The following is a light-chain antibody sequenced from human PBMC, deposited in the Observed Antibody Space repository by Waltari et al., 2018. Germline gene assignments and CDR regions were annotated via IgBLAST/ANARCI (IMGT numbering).Light chain of an antibody. CDR3: QKYNRPWT. CDR2: KAS. Sequence: DIQLAQSPPTVSASVGDRVTITCQGSPHIHSWLAWYKKKPGKAPKALIYKASNLHSGVPSRFSGSGFGTEFTLTISSLQPDDFATYYCQKYNRPWTFGQGTRVDIK. CDR1: PHIHSW. J-gene: IGKJ1*01. V-gene: IGKV1-5*03.